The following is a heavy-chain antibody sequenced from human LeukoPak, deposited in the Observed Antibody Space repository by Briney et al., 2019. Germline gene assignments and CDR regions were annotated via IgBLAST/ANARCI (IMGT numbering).Heavy chain of an antibody. D-gene: IGHD2-2*01. J-gene: IGHJ4*02. CDR2: IYYSGTT. Sequence: PSETLSLTCTVSGGSISSSSYYWGWIRQPPGKGLEWIGSIYYSGTTYYNPSLKSRVTISVGTSKNQFSLKLNSVTAADTAVYYCARALIVVVPAAIPDWGQGALVTVSS. V-gene: IGHV4-39*01. CDR3: ARALIVVVPAAIPD. CDR1: GGSISSSSYY.